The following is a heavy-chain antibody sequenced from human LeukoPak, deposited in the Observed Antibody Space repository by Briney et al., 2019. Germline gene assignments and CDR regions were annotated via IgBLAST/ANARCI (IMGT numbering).Heavy chain of an antibody. D-gene: IGHD2-2*01. Sequence: GGSLRLYCAASGFSFSTFAMHWVRQAPGKGLEYVSAINSNGDSTFYANSLKGRVTISRDNSRNTLYLQMGSLTADDTAVYYCARICKGSSTSCPADYWGQGTLVTVSS. V-gene: IGHV3-64*01. CDR2: INSNGDST. CDR1: GFSFSTFA. CDR3: ARICKGSSTSCPADY. J-gene: IGHJ4*02.